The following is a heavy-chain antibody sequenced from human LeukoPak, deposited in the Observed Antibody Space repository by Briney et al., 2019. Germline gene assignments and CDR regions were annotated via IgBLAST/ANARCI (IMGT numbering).Heavy chain of an antibody. J-gene: IGHJ2*01. CDR1: GGSISSGSYY. Sequence: SQTLSLTCTVSGGSISSGSYYWAWIRQHPGKGLEWIAYIYYSGSTYYNPSLKSRVTVSEDTSKNQFSLKLTSVTAADTAVYYCARRAPSAGYFDLWGRGTLVSVSS. V-gene: IGHV4-31*03. CDR2: IYYSGST. CDR3: ARRAPSAGYFDL.